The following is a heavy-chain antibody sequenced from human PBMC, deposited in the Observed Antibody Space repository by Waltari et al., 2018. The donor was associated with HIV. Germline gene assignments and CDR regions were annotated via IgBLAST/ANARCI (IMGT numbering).Heavy chain of an antibody. D-gene: IGHD6-6*01. Sequence: EVQLVESGGGPVKPGESLRLSCVTSGFIFNTYSMNWVRQAPGKGPELVSSISSCGNLKIYADSVKGRITLARDNAGNSLYLQMNGRRGEDTVIYYCARDSRGSTWSLNWFDPWGQGTLVTVSS. V-gene: IGHV3-21*02. J-gene: IGHJ5*02. CDR3: ARDSRGSTWSLNWFDP. CDR1: GFIFNTYS. CDR2: ISSCGNLK.